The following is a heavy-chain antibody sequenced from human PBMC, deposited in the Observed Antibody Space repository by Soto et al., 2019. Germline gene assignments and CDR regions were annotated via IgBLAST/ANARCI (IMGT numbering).Heavy chain of an antibody. CDR2: IWYDGSNK. V-gene: IGHV3-33*01. CDR3: VRESVSYHLDY. CDR1: GFTFSSYG. D-gene: IGHD1-26*01. Sequence: QVQVVESGGGVVQPGRSLRLSCAASGFTFSSYGMHWVRQAPGKGLEWVAAIWYDGSNKYYAESVKGRFTISRDNSKNTLYLQMNSLRAEDTAVYYCVRESVSYHLDYWGQGTLVTVSS. J-gene: IGHJ4*02.